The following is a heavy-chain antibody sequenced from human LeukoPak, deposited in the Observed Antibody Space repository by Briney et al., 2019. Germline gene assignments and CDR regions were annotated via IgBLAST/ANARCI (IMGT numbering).Heavy chain of an antibody. Sequence: ASVKVSCKASGYTFTIYGISWVRQAPGQGLEWMGWISAYNGNTNYALKFQGRVTMTTDTSTSTAYMEVRSLRSDDTAIYYCARSEGGSSWYLYWGQGTLVTVS. CDR1: GYTFTIYG. CDR3: ARSEGGSSWYLY. J-gene: IGHJ4*02. CDR2: ISAYNGNT. D-gene: IGHD6-13*01. V-gene: IGHV1-18*01.